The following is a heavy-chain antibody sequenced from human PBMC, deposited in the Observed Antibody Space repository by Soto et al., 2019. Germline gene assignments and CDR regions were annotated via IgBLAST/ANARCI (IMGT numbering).Heavy chain of an antibody. CDR1: GFTFVSYA. Sequence: GGLLRVCWAASGFTFVSYAMSWVRQAPGKGLEWVSYISSSSSTIYYADSVKGRFTISRDNAKNSLYLQMNSLRAEDTAVYYCAKDSQGYDFWSGYYTDNWFDPWGQGTLVTVSS. J-gene: IGHJ5*02. CDR2: ISSSSSTI. V-gene: IGHV3-48*01. D-gene: IGHD3-3*01. CDR3: AKDSQGYDFWSGYYTDNWFDP.